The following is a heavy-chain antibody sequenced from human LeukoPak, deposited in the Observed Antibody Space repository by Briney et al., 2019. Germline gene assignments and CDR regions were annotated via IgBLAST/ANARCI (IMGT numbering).Heavy chain of an antibody. CDR3: AKKPSSGYYYIDY. V-gene: IGHV3-30*02. CDR2: IRYDGNNK. D-gene: IGHD3-22*01. J-gene: IGHJ4*02. Sequence: GGSLRLSCVASGFTFNNYGMHWVRQAPGKGLEWVAFIRYDGNNKYYSDSVKGRFTISRDNSKNTLYLQMNSLRAEDTAVYCCAKKPSSGYYYIDYWGQGTLVTVSS. CDR1: GFTFNNYG.